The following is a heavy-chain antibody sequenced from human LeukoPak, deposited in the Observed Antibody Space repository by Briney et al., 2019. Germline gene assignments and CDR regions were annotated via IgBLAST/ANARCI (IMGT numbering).Heavy chain of an antibody. J-gene: IGHJ4*02. V-gene: IGHV3-30-3*01. CDR1: GFTFSSYA. Sequence: GGSLRLSCAASGFTFSSYAMHWVRQAPGKGLEWVAVISYDGSNKYYADSVKGRFTISRDNSKNTLYLQMNSLRAEDTAVYYCARAFLVGATTGFDYWGQGTPVTVSS. CDR2: ISYDGSNK. D-gene: IGHD1-26*01. CDR3: ARAFLVGATTGFDY.